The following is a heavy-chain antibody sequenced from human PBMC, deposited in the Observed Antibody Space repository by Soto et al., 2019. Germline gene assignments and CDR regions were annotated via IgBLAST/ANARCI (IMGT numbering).Heavy chain of an antibody. CDR3: ARENPPQAGSYYDS. J-gene: IGHJ5*01. D-gene: IGHD3-10*01. V-gene: IGHV1-3*01. CDR2: VTAGRGNT. Sequence: ASVKVSCKASGYTFTAYTIHWVRQAPGQRLEWMGWVTAGRGNTDYSQKFQGRVTITRDTSASTAYMELYSLRSEDTAVYYCARENPPQAGSYYDSSGQGTLVTVSS. CDR1: GYTFTAYT.